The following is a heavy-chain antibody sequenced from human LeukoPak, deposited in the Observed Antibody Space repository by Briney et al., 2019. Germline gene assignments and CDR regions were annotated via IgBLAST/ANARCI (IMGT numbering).Heavy chain of an antibody. J-gene: IGHJ4*02. D-gene: IGHD3-22*01. CDR2: IYYSGST. CDR3: ASGTGYYYDSSGYYSGRDY. CDR1: GGSISSSSYY. V-gene: IGHV4-39*01. Sequence: SETLSLTCTVPGGSISSSSYYWGWIRQPPGKGPEWIGSIYYSGSTYYNPSLKSRVTISVDTSKNQFSLKLSSVTAADTAVYYCASGTGYYYDSSGYYSGRDYWGQGTLVTVSS.